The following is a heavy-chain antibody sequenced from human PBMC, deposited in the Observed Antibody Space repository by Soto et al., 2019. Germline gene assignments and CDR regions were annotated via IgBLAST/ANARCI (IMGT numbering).Heavy chain of an antibody. CDR2: IYYSGST. CDR3: ARTINYYYGMDV. V-gene: IGHV4-31*03. Sequence: SETLSLTCTVSGGSISSGGYYWSWVRQHPGKGLEWIGYIYYSGSTYYNPSLKSRVTISVDTSKNQFSLKLSSVTAADTAVYYCARTINYYYGMDVWGLGTSVTVSS. J-gene: IGHJ6*02. CDR1: GGSISSGGYY.